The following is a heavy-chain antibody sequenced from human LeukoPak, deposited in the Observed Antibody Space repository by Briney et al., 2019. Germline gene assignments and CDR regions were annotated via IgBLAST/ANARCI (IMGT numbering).Heavy chain of an antibody. CDR2: ISGFGGST. CDR1: GFTFNSYI. D-gene: IGHD4-23*01. V-gene: IGHV3-74*01. J-gene: IGHJ4*02. CDR3: ARGRPHGNDY. Sequence: GGSLRLSCAASGFTFNSYIMNWVRQAPGKGLEWVSSISGFGGSTTYADSVKGRFSISRDNAKNTLYLQMNSLRVEDTAVYYCARGRPHGNDYWGQGTLVTVSS.